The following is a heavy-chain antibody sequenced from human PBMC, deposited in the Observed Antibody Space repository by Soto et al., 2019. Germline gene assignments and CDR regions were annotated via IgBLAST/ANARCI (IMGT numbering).Heavy chain of an antibody. J-gene: IGHJ4*01. D-gene: IGHD6-19*01. CDR3: ARVRGYSRGLGPFDY. Sequence: PXETLSLTCSVAGYSISSGYYWGWIRQPPGKGLEWIGSIYHSGSTYYNPSLKSRVTISVDTSKNQFSLKLSSVTAADTAVYYCARVRGYSRGLGPFDYWG. CDR2: IYHSGST. CDR1: GYSISSGYY. V-gene: IGHV4-38-2*02.